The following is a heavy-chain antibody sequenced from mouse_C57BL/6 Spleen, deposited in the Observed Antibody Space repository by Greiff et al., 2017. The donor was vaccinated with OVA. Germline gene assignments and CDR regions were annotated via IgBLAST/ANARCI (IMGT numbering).Heavy chain of an antibody. D-gene: IGHD2-3*01. Sequence: EVQLQESGPGLVKPSQSLSLTCSVTGYSITSGYYWNWIRQFPGNKLEWMGYISYDGSNNYNPSLKNRISITRDTSKNQFFLKLNSVTTEDTATYYCARGRDGYLWYFDVWGTGTTVTVSS. CDR1: GYSITSGYY. CDR2: ISYDGSN. J-gene: IGHJ1*03. V-gene: IGHV3-6*01. CDR3: ARGRDGYLWYFDV.